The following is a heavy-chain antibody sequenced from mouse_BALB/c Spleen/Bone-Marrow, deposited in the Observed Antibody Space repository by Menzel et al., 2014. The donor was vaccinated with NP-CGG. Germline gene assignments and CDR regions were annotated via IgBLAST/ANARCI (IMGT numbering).Heavy chain of an antibody. CDR3: AREVLRDYFDY. J-gene: IGHJ2*01. V-gene: IGHV5-12-1*01. CDR1: RFAFSSYD. D-gene: IGHD1-1*01. Sequence: EVMLVESGGGLVKPGGSLKLSCAASRFAFSSYDMSWVRQTPEKRLEWVAYISSGGGSTYYPDTVKGRFTISRDNAKNTLYLQMSSLKSEDTAMYYCAREVLRDYFDYWGQGTTLTVSS. CDR2: ISSGGGST.